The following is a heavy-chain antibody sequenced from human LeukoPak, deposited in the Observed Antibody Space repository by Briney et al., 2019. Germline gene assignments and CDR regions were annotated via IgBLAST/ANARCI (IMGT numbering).Heavy chain of an antibody. CDR1: GFTFSSYA. CDR3: ARTIFGTYDAFDI. CDR2: ISYDGSNK. D-gene: IGHD3-3*01. Sequence: GGSLRLSCAASGFTFSSYAMHWVRQAPGKGLEWVAVISYDGSNKYYADSVKGRFTISRDNSKNTLYLQMNSLRAEDTAVYYCARTIFGTYDAFDIWGQGTMVTVSS. J-gene: IGHJ3*02. V-gene: IGHV3-30-3*01.